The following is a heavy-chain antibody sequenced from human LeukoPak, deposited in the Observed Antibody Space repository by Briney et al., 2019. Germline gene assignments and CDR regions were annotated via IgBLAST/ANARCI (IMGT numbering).Heavy chain of an antibody. CDR1: TYSISSGYY. CDR3: ARRGQGYCSSIRCYLPLEY. D-gene: IGHD2-2*01. Sequence: SETLSLTCAVSTYSISSGYYWDWIRQPPGKGLEWIGTIYHSGNTYYNPSLKSRVTILVDTSESHFSLRLSSVTAADTAVYYCARRGQGYCSSIRCYLPLEYWGQGTLVTVSS. J-gene: IGHJ4*02. CDR2: IYHSGNT. V-gene: IGHV4-38-2*01.